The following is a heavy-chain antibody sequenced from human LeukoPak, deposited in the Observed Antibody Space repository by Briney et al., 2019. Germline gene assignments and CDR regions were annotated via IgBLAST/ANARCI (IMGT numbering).Heavy chain of an antibody. Sequence: GGSLRLSCAASGFTFSSYAMHWVRQAPGKGLEWVAVISYDGSNKYYADSVKGRFTISRDNSKNTLYLQMNSLRAEDTAVYYCAKDRDWYYFDYWGQGTLVTVSS. V-gene: IGHV3-30-3*01. CDR3: AKDRDWYYFDY. D-gene: IGHD5-24*01. CDR1: GFTFSSYA. J-gene: IGHJ4*02. CDR2: ISYDGSNK.